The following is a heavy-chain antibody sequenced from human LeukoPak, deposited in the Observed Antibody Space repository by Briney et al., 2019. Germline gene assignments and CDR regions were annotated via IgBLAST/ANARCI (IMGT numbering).Heavy chain of an antibody. CDR1: GYTFTIYD. J-gene: IGHJ4*02. D-gene: IGHD3-10*01. CDR2: MNPNSGNT. V-gene: IGHV1-8*01. Sequence: ASVTVSCKASGYTFTIYDINWVRQATGQGLEWMGWMNPNSGNTGYAQKFQGRVTMTRNTSISTAYMELSSLRSEDTAVYYCARGRWMVRDFDYWGQGTLVTVSS. CDR3: ARGRWMVRDFDY.